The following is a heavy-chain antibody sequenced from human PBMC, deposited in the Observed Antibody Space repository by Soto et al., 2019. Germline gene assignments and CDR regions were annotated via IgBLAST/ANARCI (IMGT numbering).Heavy chain of an antibody. CDR1: GFTFSSYG. CDR3: ARDSGIVLVPVTSMDV. V-gene: IGHV3-33*01. CDR2: IWYDGSNK. D-gene: IGHD2-2*01. J-gene: IGHJ6*02. Sequence: GGSLRLSCAASGFTFSSYGMHWVRQAPGKGLEWVAVIWYDGSNKCYADSVKGRFIISRDDSENTLYLQMIGLRPEDTAVYYCARDSGIVLVPVTSMDVWGQGTTVTVS.